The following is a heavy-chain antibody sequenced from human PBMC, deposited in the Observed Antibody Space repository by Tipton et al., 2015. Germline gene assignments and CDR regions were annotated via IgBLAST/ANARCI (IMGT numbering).Heavy chain of an antibody. J-gene: IGHJ4*02. CDR3: ARGVGGIFEY. CDR2: IYYSGDM. V-gene: IGHV4-39*02. CDR1: GVSISGTSYY. Sequence: TLSLTCTVSGVSISGTSYYWGWIRQPPGKGLEWIGSIYYSGDMYYNPSLKSRVAMSVDTPNNPFSLRLTSRTASDTAVYYCARGVGGIFEYWGQGALVTVSS. D-gene: IGHD3-16*01.